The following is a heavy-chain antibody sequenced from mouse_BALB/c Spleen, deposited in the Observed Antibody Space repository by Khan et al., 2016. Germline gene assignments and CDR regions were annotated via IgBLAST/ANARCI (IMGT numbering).Heavy chain of an antibody. D-gene: IGHD1-1*01. V-gene: IGHV9-3-1*01. CDR3: ARYRYYYGSSRYFDV. CDR1: GYTFTNYG. J-gene: IGHJ1*01. CDR2: INTYSGES. Sequence: QIQLVQSGPELKKPGKTVKISCKASGYTFTNYGMNWVKQAPGKGLKWMGWINTYSGESTYADDFKGRFAFSLETSANTAYLLIHNLKNEDTATSYCARYRYYYGSSRYFDVWGAGTTVTVSS.